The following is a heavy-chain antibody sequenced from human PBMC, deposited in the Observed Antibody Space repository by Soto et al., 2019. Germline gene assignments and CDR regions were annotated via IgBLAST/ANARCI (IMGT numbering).Heavy chain of an antibody. CDR1: GFTFSSYA. D-gene: IGHD5-12*01. Sequence: EVQLLESGGGLVQPGGSLRLSCAASGFTFSSYAMSWVRQAPGKGLEWVSAISGSGGSTYYADSVKGRFTISRDNSKNTQYLQMNSLRAEDTAVYYCAKGAARGYSGYDLVEEWGQGTLVTVSS. J-gene: IGHJ4*02. V-gene: IGHV3-23*01. CDR3: AKGAARGYSGYDLVEE. CDR2: ISGSGGST.